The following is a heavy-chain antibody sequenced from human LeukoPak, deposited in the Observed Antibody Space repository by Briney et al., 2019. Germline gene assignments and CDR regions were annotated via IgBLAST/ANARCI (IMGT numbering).Heavy chain of an antibody. D-gene: IGHD1-26*01. J-gene: IGHJ5*02. CDR1: GGSLSGYY. CDR3: ARSRIGWFDP. CDR2: IDNSGST. V-gene: IGHV4-34*01. Sequence: SETLSLTCAASGGSLSGYYWSWIRQPPGKGLEWIGEIDNSGSTKYNPSLKSRVTISADTSTNKFSLKQNSVTAADTAVYYCARSRIGWFDPWGQGTLVTVSS.